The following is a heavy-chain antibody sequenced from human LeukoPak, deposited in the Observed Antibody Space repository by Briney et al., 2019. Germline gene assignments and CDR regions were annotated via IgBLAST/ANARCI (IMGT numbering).Heavy chain of an antibody. CDR3: ARNRRLGGWPFDY. CDR2: INHSGST. J-gene: IGHJ4*02. D-gene: IGHD6-19*01. Sequence: PSETLSLTCAVYGGSFSGYYWSWIRQPPGKGLEWLGEINHSGSTNYNPSLKSRVTISVDTSKNQFSLKLSSVTAADTAVYYCARNRRLGGWPFDYWGQGTLVTVSS. CDR1: GGSFSGYY. V-gene: IGHV4-34*01.